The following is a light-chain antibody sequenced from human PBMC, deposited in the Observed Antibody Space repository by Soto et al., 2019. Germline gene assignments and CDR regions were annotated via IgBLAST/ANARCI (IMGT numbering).Light chain of an antibody. Sequence: EIVLTQSPATLSLSPGERATLSCRASQSVSSYLAWYQQKPGQAPRLLIYDASNRASGIPARFSGSGSETDFTLTISSLEPEDFAVYDCQQLNSGRTFGPGTKVELK. CDR1: QSVSSY. V-gene: IGKV3-11*01. CDR3: QQLNSGRT. CDR2: DAS. J-gene: IGKJ3*01.